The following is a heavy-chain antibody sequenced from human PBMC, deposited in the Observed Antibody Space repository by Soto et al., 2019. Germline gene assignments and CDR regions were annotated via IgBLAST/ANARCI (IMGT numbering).Heavy chain of an antibody. CDR3: ARSPKSSSWPFDY. V-gene: IGHV4-31*03. CDR2: IYYSGST. J-gene: IGHJ4*02. D-gene: IGHD6-13*01. Sequence: SETPSLTCTVSGGSISSGGYYWSWIRQHPGKGLEWIGYIYYSGSTYYNPSLKSRVTISVDTSKNQFSLKLSSVTAADTAVYYCARSPKSSSWPFDYWGQGTLVTVSS. CDR1: GGSISSGGYY.